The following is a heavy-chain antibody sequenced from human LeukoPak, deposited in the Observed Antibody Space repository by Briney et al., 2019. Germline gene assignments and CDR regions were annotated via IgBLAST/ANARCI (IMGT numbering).Heavy chain of an antibody. CDR3: ARGAFSSSSGYKYYYMDV. D-gene: IGHD6-6*01. V-gene: IGHV1-2*06. CDR1: GYAFTGYY. CDR2: INPNSGGT. J-gene: IGHJ6*03. Sequence: ASVKVSCKASGYAFTGYYMHWVRQAPGQGLEWMGRINPNSGGTNFAQKFQDRVTMTGDTSISTAYMELSRLRSDDTAVYYCARGAFSSSSGYKYYYMDVWGKGTTVTVSS.